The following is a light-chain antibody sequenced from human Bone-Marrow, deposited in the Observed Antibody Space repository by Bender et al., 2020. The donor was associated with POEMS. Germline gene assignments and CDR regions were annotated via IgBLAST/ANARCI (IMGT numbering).Light chain of an antibody. J-gene: IGLJ3*02. V-gene: IGLV4-69*01. CDR2: VNSDGSH. CDR1: SGHSSYA. Sequence: QLVLTQSPSASASLGASVKLTCTLSSGHSSYAIAWHQQQPEMGPRFLMKVNSDGSHTKGDGIPDRFSGSSSGAERYLTISSLHSEDEADYYCAAWEDSLNGWVFGGGTKLTVL. CDR3: AAWEDSLNGWV.